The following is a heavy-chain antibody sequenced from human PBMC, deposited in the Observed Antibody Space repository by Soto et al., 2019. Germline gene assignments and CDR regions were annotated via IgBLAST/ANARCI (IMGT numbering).Heavy chain of an antibody. D-gene: IGHD1-26*01. Sequence: SETLSLTCAVYGGSFSGYYWSWIRQPPGKGLEWIGEINHSGSTNYNPSLKSRVTISVDTSKNQFSLKLGSVTAADTAVYYCATGIVGSKDYWGQGTLVTVSS. CDR1: GGSFSGYY. CDR2: INHSGST. V-gene: IGHV4-34*01. CDR3: ATGIVGSKDY. J-gene: IGHJ4*02.